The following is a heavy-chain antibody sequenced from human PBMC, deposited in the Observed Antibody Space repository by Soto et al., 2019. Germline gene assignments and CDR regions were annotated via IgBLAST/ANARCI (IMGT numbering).Heavy chain of an antibody. J-gene: IGHJ6*02. CDR3: TTGYCSSTRCSWDYYYGMDV. D-gene: IGHD2-2*01. Sequence: PGGSLRLSCAASGFTFSNAWMSWVRQAPGKGLEWVGRIKTKTDGGTTDYAAPVKGRFTISRDDSKDTLYLQMNSLKTEDTAMYYCTTGYCSSTRCSWDYYYGMDVWGQGTTVTVSS. V-gene: IGHV3-15*01. CDR2: IKTKTDGGTT. CDR1: GFTFSNAW.